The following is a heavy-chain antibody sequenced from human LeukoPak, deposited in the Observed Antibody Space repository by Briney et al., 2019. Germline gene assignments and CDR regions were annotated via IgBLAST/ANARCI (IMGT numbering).Heavy chain of an antibody. CDR3: ARDSGERGSGSYLIAY. CDR2: INPNSGGT. CDR1: GYTFTCYY. J-gene: IGHJ4*02. D-gene: IGHD3-10*01. V-gene: IGHV1-2*02. Sequence: ASVKVSCKASGYTFTCYYMHWVRQAPGQGLEWMGWINPNSGGTNYAQKFQGRVTMTRDTSISTAYMELSRLRSVDTAVYYCARDSGERGSGSYLIAYWGQGTLVTVSS.